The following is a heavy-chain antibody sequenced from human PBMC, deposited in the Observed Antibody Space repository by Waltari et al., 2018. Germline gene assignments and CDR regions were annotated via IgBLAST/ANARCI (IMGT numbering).Heavy chain of an antibody. J-gene: IGHJ4*02. V-gene: IGHV3-33*05. CDR1: GFTFSTYG. CDR2: ISFGGSEI. Sequence: QMVESGGGVVQPGRSLRLSCEVSGFTFSTYGMHGVRQAPGKGVEGVDCISFGGSEINKGEPGKCRLTIARYNSRLFLQLNSLTAVDPAMYFCARGGGLYYNDGSGPIDYWGQGTLVTVSS. D-gene: IGHD3-22*01. CDR3: ARGGGLYYNDGSGPIDY.